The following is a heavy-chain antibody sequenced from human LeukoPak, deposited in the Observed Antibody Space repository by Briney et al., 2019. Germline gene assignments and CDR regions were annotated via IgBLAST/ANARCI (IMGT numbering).Heavy chain of an antibody. J-gene: IGHJ4*02. CDR3: AKDRQWFGQLLTLDY. CDR1: GFTFSSYA. V-gene: IGHV3-23*01. Sequence: PGGSLRLSCAASGFTFSSYAMSWVRQAPGKGLEWVSAISGGGGSTYYADSVKGRFTISRDNSKNTLYLQMNSLRAEDTAVYYCAKDRQWFGQLLTLDYWGQGTLVTVSS. CDR2: ISGGGGST. D-gene: IGHD3-10*01.